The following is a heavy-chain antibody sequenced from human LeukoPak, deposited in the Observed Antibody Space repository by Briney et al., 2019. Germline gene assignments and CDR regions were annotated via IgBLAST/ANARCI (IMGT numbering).Heavy chain of an antibody. V-gene: IGHV3-74*01. CDR1: GFTFSSYW. D-gene: IGHD4-17*01. CDR3: ARPQGYGDRSDVFDI. J-gene: IGHJ3*02. Sequence: PGGSLRLSCAASGFTFSSYWMHWVRQAPGKGLVWVSRINSDGSSTSYADSVKGRFTISRDNAKNTLYLQMNSLRAEDTAVYYCARPQGYGDRSDVFDIWGQGTMVTVSS. CDR2: INSDGSST.